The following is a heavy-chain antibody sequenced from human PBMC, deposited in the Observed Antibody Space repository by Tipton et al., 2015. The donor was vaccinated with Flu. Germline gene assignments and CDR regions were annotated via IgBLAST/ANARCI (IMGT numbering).Heavy chain of an antibody. CDR2: TSYSGST. Sequence: LRLSCTVSGGSIRSSSYYWIWIRQHPGKGLEWIAYTSYSGSTFYNPPLKSRVTTSLDTSKNQFSLKVSSVTAADTAVYYCARRGYGDYAPIDYWGQGTLVTVSS. J-gene: IGHJ4*02. CDR3: ARRGYGDYAPIDY. D-gene: IGHD4-17*01. CDR1: GGSIRSSSYY. V-gene: IGHV4-31*03.